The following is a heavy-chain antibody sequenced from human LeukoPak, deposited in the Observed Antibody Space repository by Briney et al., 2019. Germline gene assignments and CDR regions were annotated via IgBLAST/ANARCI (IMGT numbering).Heavy chain of an antibody. CDR2: ISADNGNT. CDR3: ARDGYYDN. D-gene: IGHD3-22*01. Sequence: ASVRVSCKASGGTFSSYAISWVRQAPGQGLEWMGWISADNGNTNYAQKLQGRVTMTTDTSTSTAYMELRSLRSDDTAVYYCARDGYYDNWGQGTLVTVSS. CDR1: GGTFSSYA. V-gene: IGHV1-18*01. J-gene: IGHJ4*02.